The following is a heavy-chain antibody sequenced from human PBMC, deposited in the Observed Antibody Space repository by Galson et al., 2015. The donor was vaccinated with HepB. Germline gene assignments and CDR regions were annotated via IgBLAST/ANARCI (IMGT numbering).Heavy chain of an antibody. Sequence: SLRLSCAASGFTFSTYAMTWVRQAPGKGLEWVSTICGSECSTLYADSVKGRFTISRDNSKNALYLQMNGLRAEDTAVYYCAKGAAADRVDWFDPWGQGTLSPSPQ. D-gene: IGHD6-13*01. CDR1: GFTFSTYA. V-gene: IGHV3-23*01. J-gene: IGHJ5*02. CDR3: AKGAAADRVDWFDP. CDR2: ICGSECST.